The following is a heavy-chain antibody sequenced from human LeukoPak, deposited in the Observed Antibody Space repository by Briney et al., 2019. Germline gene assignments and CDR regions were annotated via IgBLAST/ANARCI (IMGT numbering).Heavy chain of an antibody. D-gene: IGHD2-2*01. CDR1: GYTFTGYY. Sequence: ASVKVSCKASGYTFTGYYMHWVRQAPGQGFEWMGWINPNSGGTNYAQKFQGRVTMTRDTSISTAYMELSRLRSDDTAVYYCARVGVVVPAAIASFRFDPWGQGTLVTVSS. V-gene: IGHV1-2*02. CDR2: INPNSGGT. J-gene: IGHJ5*02. CDR3: ARVGVVVPAAIASFRFDP.